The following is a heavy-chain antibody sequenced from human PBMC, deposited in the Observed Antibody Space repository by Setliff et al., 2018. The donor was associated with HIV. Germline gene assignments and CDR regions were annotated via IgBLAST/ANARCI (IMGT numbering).Heavy chain of an antibody. CDR2: ISSSSSSI. Sequence: PGGSLRLSCAASRFPLRDYNMNWVRQAPGKGLEWVSSISSSSSSISYADSVKGRFTISRDNANNSLSLQMESLRDDDTAVYYCARGPPLHNWNDKGHSFDVWGQGTMVTVSS. D-gene: IGHD1-1*01. CDR1: RFPLRDYN. J-gene: IGHJ3*01. CDR3: ARGPPLHNWNDKGHSFDV. V-gene: IGHV3-21*04.